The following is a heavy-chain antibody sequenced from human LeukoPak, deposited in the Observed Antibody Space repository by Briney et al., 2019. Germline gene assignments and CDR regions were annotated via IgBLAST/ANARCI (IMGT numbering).Heavy chain of an antibody. Sequence: GGSLRLSCAASGFTFSSYAMSWVRQAPGKELEWVSAISGSGGSTYYADSVKGRFTISRDNSKNTLYLQMNSLRAEDTAVYYCAKDLGVYDSSGYYPNYFDYWGQGTLVTVSS. CDR3: AKDLGVYDSSGYYPNYFDY. J-gene: IGHJ4*02. CDR2: ISGSGGST. CDR1: GFTFSSYA. D-gene: IGHD3-22*01. V-gene: IGHV3-23*01.